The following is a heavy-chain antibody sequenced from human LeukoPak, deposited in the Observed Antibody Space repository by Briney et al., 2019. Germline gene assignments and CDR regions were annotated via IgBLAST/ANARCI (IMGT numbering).Heavy chain of an antibody. CDR1: GGSFSGYY. Sequence: SETLSLTCTVYGGSFSGYYWSWIRQPPGKGLEWIGEINHSGSTNYNPSLKSRVTISVDTSKNRFSLKLSSVTAADTAVYYCAKDLGYCSGGSCYLDYWGQGTLVTVSS. V-gene: IGHV4-34*01. J-gene: IGHJ4*02. D-gene: IGHD2-15*01. CDR3: AKDLGYCSGGSCYLDY. CDR2: INHSGST.